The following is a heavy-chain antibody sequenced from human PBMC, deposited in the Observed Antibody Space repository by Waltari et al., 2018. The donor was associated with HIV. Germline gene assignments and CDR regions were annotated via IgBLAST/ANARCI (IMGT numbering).Heavy chain of an antibody. CDR2: ISSSGGTT. J-gene: IGHJ4*02. CDR3: VRDNHDFWSGHYFDS. CDR1: GFPFSEYY. Sequence: QVQLVESGGGLVKPGESLTLSCAASGFPFSEYYMTWIRQAPGKGLEWLSYISSSGGTTYYAESVRGRFTISRDSAKHSLFLQMNSLRAEDTAVYYCVRDNHDFWSGHYFDSWGQGTLVTVSS. V-gene: IGHV3-11*01. D-gene: IGHD3-3*01.